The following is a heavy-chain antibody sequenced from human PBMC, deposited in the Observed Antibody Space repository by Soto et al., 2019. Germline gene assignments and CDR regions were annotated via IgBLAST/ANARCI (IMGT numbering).Heavy chain of an antibody. D-gene: IGHD6-25*01. Sequence: SGPTLVNPTQTLTLTCTFSGFSLSPSGVGVGWIRQPPGKALEWLALIFWDDDKRYSPMLKGRLTITKDTSKNQVVLTMTNMDPVDTATYDCAHVEEQRLLDYFDYWGQGTLVTVSS. V-gene: IGHV2-5*02. CDR2: IFWDDDK. J-gene: IGHJ4*02. CDR3: AHVEEQRLLDYFDY. CDR1: GFSLSPSGVG.